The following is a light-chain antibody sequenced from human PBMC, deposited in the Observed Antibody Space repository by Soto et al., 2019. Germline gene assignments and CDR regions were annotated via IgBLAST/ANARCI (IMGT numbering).Light chain of an antibody. CDR2: DAS. V-gene: IGKV3-11*01. CDR1: QSVSSY. CDR3: QQRSNWPPEIT. Sequence: EIVLTQSPATLSLSPGERATLSCRASQSVSSYLAWYQQKPGQAPRLLIYDASNRATGIPARFSGSGSGTDFPLTISRLEPEDFAVYYCQQRSNWPPEITFGQGTRLEIK. J-gene: IGKJ5*01.